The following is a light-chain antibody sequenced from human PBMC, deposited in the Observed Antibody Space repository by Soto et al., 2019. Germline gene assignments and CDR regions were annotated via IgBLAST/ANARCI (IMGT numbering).Light chain of an antibody. J-gene: IGKJ1*01. CDR2: KAS. V-gene: IGKV1-5*03. Sequence: DIQMTQSPSTLSASVGDRVTITCRASQTINNWLAWYQQKPGKAPKLLIYKASSLEGGVSSRFSGSASGTEFTLSISSLQPDDVATFYCQQYHNYPWTFGQGTKVEI. CDR3: QQYHNYPWT. CDR1: QTINNW.